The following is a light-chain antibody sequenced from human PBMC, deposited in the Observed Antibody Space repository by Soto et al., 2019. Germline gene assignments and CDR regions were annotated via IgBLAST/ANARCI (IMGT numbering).Light chain of an antibody. J-gene: IGKJ1*01. CDR3: QQYNSYST. CDR1: QSISNW. V-gene: IGKV1-5*01. CDR2: DAS. Sequence: DIQMTQSPSTLSASVGDRVTITCRASQSISNWLAWYQQKPGKAPKLLIYDASSLESGVPSRFSGSGSGTEFTLTISSLQPDDFATYYCQQYNSYSTSGQGTKV.